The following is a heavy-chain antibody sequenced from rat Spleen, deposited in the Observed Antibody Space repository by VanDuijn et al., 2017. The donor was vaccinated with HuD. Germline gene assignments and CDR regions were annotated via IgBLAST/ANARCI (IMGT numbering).Heavy chain of an antibody. V-gene: IGHV2S1*01. J-gene: IGHJ3*01. CDR1: GFSLTSYH. CDR2: VQSNGST. D-gene: IGHD1-12*02. CDR3: TRDHSYWGSYYPGGFAY. Sequence: QVQLKESGPGLVQPSQTLSLTCTVAGFSLTSYHISWVRQPPGKGLEWMGRVQSNGSTYYNSALKSRLSIARDTSKSQVFLKMNGLQTEDTAIYFCTRDHSYWGSYYPGGFAYWGQGTPVTVSS.